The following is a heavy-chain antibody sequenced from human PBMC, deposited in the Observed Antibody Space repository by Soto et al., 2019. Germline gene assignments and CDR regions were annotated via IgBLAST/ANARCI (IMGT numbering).Heavy chain of an antibody. D-gene: IGHD5-12*01. V-gene: IGHV3-30*18. CDR3: AKEADIVATPLHY. Sequence: QVQLVESGGGVVQPGRSLRLSCAASGFTFSSYGMHWVRQAPGKGLEWVAVISYDGSNKYYADSVKGRFTISRDNSKNTLYLQMNSLRAEDTAVYYCAKEADIVATPLHYWGQGTLVTVSS. CDR2: ISYDGSNK. CDR1: GFTFSSYG. J-gene: IGHJ4*02.